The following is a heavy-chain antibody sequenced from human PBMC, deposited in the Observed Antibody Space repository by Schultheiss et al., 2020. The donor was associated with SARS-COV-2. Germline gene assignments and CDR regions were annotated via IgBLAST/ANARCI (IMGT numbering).Heavy chain of an antibody. CDR1: GFTFSSYA. Sequence: GGSLRLSCSASGFTFSSYAMHWVRQAPGKGLEWVAVISYDGSNKYYADSVKGRFTISRDNSKNTLYLQMNGLRAEDTAVYYCARDGIAVAGTGTDAFDIWGQGTMVTVSS. CDR2: ISYDGSNK. CDR3: ARDGIAVAGTGTDAFDI. J-gene: IGHJ3*02. V-gene: IGHV3-30*04. D-gene: IGHD6-19*01.